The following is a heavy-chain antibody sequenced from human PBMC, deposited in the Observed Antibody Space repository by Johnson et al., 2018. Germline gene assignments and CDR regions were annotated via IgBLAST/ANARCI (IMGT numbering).Heavy chain of an antibody. Sequence: QVQLVQSGGGLVKPGGSLRLSCAASGFTFSDDYMSWIRQAPGKGLEWVSYISSSGSTIYSADSVKGRFTLSRDNAKNSLYLQMNSRRAEDTAVYYCARDRRDRAGLRYYDSSGYEDGYGMDVWGQGTTVTVSS. CDR3: ARDRRDRAGLRYYDSSGYEDGYGMDV. D-gene: IGHD3-22*01. CDR2: ISSSGSTI. CDR1: GFTFSDDY. J-gene: IGHJ6*02. V-gene: IGHV3-11*04.